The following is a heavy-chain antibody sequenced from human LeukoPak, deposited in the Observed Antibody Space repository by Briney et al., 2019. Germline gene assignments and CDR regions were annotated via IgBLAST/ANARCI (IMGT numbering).Heavy chain of an antibody. V-gene: IGHV4-34*01. J-gene: IGHJ3*02. CDR1: GGSFSGYY. Sequence: SETLSLTCAVYGGSFSGYYWSWIRQPPGKGLEWIGEINHSGSTNYNPSLKSRVTISVDTSKNQFSLKLSSVTAADTAVYYCARHPPRITIFCRAHDDAFDIWGQGTVVTVSS. D-gene: IGHD3-9*01. CDR3: ARHPPRITIFCRAHDDAFDI. CDR2: INHSGST.